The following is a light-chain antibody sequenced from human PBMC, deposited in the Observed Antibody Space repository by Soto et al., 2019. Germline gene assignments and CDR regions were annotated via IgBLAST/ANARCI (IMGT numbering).Light chain of an antibody. CDR3: QQYKNWPWT. J-gene: IGKJ1*01. Sequence: EIVMTQSPVSLSLSPGERATLSCRASESLDNKFAWHQQKPGQAPRLLIYGTSTRATGIPARFSGSGSGTEFTLTISSLQSEDFAVYYCQQYKNWPWTFGQGTKLEVK. V-gene: IGKV3-15*01. CDR1: ESLDNK. CDR2: GTS.